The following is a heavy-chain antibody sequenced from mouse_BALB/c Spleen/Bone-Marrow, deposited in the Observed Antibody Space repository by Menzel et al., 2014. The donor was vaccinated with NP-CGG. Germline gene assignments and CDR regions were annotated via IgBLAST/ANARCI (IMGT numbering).Heavy chain of an antibody. J-gene: IGHJ2*01. Sequence: EVQLQQSGPELVKPGASVKMSCKASGYTFTSYILHWVKQKPGQGLEWIGYINPYNDGTKYNEKFKGEATLTSDKFSSATYMELSSLTSEDSAVYYCARGGGHYFDYWGQGTTLTVSS. CDR1: GYTFTSYI. V-gene: IGHV1-14*01. CDR2: INPYNDGT. CDR3: ARGGGHYFDY.